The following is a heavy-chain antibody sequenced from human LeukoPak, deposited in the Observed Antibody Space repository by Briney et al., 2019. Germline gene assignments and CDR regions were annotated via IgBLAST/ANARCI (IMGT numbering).Heavy chain of an antibody. CDR2: ISDSGGIT. D-gene: IGHD4-17*01. V-gene: IGHV3-23*01. J-gene: IGHJ4*02. Sequence: GGSLRIYCAASGFTFSSYAMHWVRQAPGKGLEWVSGISDSGGITYYADSVKGRFTMSRDNSKNTLYLQMNSLRAEDTAVYFCAKRHSSVTTFDYWGQGTLVTVSS. CDR1: GFTFSSYA. CDR3: AKRHSSVTTFDY.